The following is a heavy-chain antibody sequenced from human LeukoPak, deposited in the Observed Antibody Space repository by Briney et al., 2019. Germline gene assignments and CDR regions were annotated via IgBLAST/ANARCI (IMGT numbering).Heavy chain of an antibody. D-gene: IGHD6-13*01. CDR2: ISGSGGST. Sequence: GGSLRRYCAAPGFTCSSYAMSWVRQAPGKGLEWVSAISGSGGSTYYADSVKGRFTISRDNSKNTLYLQMNSLRAGDTAVYYCAKGAAAGIPTLFDYWGQGTLVTVSS. V-gene: IGHV3-23*01. J-gene: IGHJ4*02. CDR3: AKGAAAGIPTLFDY. CDR1: GFTCSSYA.